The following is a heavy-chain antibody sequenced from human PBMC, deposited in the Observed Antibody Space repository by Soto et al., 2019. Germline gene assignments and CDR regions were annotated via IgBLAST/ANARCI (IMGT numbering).Heavy chain of an antibody. V-gene: IGHV4-59*01. CDR1: GGSISSYY. CDR3: ARDFTMVRGYYYMDV. D-gene: IGHD3-10*01. CDR2: IYYSGST. J-gene: IGHJ6*03. Sequence: PSETLSLTCTVSGGSISSYYWSWIRQPPGKGLEWIGYIYYSGSTNYNPSLKSRVTISVDTSKNQFSLKLSSVTAADTAVYYCARDFTMVRGYYYMDVWGKGTTGHRLL.